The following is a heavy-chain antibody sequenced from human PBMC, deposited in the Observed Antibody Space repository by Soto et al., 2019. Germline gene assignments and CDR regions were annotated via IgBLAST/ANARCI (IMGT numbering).Heavy chain of an antibody. Sequence: EVQLVESGGGLVQPGRSLRLSCAASGFTFDDYAMHWVRQAPGKGLEWVSGISWNSGSIGYADSVKGRFTISRDNAKNSLYLQMNSLRAEDTALYYCAEDGGPYDSSGWFDYWGQGTLVTVSS. CDR2: ISWNSGSI. CDR3: AEDGGPYDSSGWFDY. D-gene: IGHD3-22*01. CDR1: GFTFDDYA. V-gene: IGHV3-9*01. J-gene: IGHJ4*02.